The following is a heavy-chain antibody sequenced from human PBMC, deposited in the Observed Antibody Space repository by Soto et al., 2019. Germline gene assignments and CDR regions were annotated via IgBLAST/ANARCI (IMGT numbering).Heavy chain of an antibody. Sequence: GESLKISCKGSGYSFTNYWIGWVRQMPGKGLEWMGIIYPGDSETRYSPSFQGQVTISADKSISTAYLQWSSLKASDTAMYYCARRLRPDTLDIWGQGTMVTVSS. CDR3: ARRLRPDTLDI. V-gene: IGHV5-51*01. CDR2: IYPGDSET. D-gene: IGHD5-12*01. J-gene: IGHJ3*02. CDR1: GYSFTNYW.